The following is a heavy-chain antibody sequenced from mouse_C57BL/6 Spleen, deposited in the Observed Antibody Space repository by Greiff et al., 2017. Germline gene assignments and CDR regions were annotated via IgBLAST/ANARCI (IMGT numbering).Heavy chain of an antibody. CDR1: GYSFTGYF. D-gene: IGHD1-1*01. CDR3: ARSYYGSSQSWFAY. V-gene: IGHV1-20*01. J-gene: IGHJ3*01. CDR2: INPYNGDT. Sequence: VQLKQSGPELVKPGDSVKISCKASGYSFTGYFMNWVMQSHGKSLEWIGRINPYNGDTFYNQKFKGKATLTVDKSSSTAHMELRSLTSEDSAVXYCARSYYGSSQSWFAYWGQGTLVTVSA.